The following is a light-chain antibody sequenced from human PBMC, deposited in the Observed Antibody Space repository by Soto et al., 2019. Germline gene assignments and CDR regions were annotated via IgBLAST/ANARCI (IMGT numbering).Light chain of an antibody. J-gene: IGKJ5*01. CDR3: QQYGSSPT. CDR1: QSVSSSY. Sequence: EIVMPQPPRTLSLSPGERATLSCRASQSVSSSYLAWYQQTPGEAPRLLIYGASSRATGIPDRFSGSGSGTDFTLTISRLEPEDFAVYYCQQYGSSPTFGQGTRLEIK. CDR2: GAS. V-gene: IGKV3-20*01.